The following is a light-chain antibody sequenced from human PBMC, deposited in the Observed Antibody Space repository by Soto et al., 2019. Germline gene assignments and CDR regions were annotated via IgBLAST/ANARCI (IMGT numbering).Light chain of an antibody. Sequence: QSALTQPPSVSGSPGQSVAISCTGTSSDVGSYYRVSWYQQPPGTAPKLMTYDVSNRPSGVPDRFSGSKSGNTASLTISGLQADDEADYYCSSYTSSSTYVFGTGTKLTVL. V-gene: IGLV2-18*02. CDR2: DVS. CDR1: SSDVGSYYR. CDR3: SSYTSSSTYV. J-gene: IGLJ1*01.